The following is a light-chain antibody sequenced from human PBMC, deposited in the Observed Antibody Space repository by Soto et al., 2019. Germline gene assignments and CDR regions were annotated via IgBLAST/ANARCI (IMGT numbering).Light chain of an antibody. V-gene: IGKV1-39*01. CDR1: QTISSY. CDR2: STS. Sequence: DIQMTQSPSSLSASVGDIVTITCRASQTISSYLTLYQQKPGKAPKLLIFSTSSLQGGVPSRFSGSGSGTDFTLAISSLHPEDFATYYCQQIYSAPLTFGPGTRVDLK. J-gene: IGKJ3*01. CDR3: QQIYSAPLT.